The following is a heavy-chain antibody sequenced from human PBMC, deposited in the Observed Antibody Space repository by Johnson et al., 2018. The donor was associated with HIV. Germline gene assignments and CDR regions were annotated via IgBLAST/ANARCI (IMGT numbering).Heavy chain of an antibody. J-gene: IGHJ3*02. V-gene: IGHV3-66*01. CDR3: ARGGLESDAFDI. CDR2: MYGDGTT. CDR1: GFIVSSTY. Sequence: QPGGSLRLSCAASGFIVSSTYMSWVRQAPGKGLEWVSVMYGDGTTFYADSVTGRFTISRDNSKNKWYLQMTNLRIEETAVYYCARGGLESDAFDIWGQGTMVTVSS. D-gene: IGHD3-3*01.